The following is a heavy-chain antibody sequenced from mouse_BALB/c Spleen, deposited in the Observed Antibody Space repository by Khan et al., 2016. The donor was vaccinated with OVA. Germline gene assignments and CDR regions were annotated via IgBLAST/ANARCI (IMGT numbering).Heavy chain of an antibody. V-gene: IGHV1S136*01. Sequence: VQLKESGPELVKPGASVKMSCKASGYTFTSYVMHWVRQKPGQGLEWIGYIYPYNDDTKYNEKFKGKATLTSDKSSSTAYMELTSLTSEDSAVYYCARNYGYDVDFDYWGQGTTLTVSS. D-gene: IGHD2-14*01. CDR3: ARNYGYDVDFDY. J-gene: IGHJ2*01. CDR1: GYTFTSYV. CDR2: IYPYNDDT.